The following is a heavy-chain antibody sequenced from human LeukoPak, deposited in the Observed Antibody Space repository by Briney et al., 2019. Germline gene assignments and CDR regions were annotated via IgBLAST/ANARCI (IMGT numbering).Heavy chain of an antibody. CDR1: GYTLTELS. V-gene: IGHV1-24*01. CDR2: FDPEDGET. CDR3: ATGLTLHNPTIFGVVRPPHY. Sequence: PAASVKVSCKVSGYTLTELSMHWVRQAPGKGLEWMGGFDPEDGETIYAQKFQGRVTMTEDTSTDTAYMELSSLRSEDTAVYYCATGLTLHNPTIFGVVRPPHYWGQGTLVTVSS. D-gene: IGHD3-3*01. J-gene: IGHJ4*02.